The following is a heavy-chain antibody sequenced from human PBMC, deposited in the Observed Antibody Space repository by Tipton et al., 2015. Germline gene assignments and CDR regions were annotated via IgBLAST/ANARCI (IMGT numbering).Heavy chain of an antibody. CDR1: GGSISTYY. V-gene: IGHV4-59*01. Sequence: TLSLTCTVSGGSISTYYWSWIRQPPGKGREWIGYIYYRGSTNYNPSLESRVTISLDTAKNQFSLKMRSVTSADTAVYYCARDRDVGATNYFDPWGQGTLVTVSS. D-gene: IGHD1-26*01. CDR3: ARDRDVGATNYFDP. CDR2: IYYRGST. J-gene: IGHJ5*02.